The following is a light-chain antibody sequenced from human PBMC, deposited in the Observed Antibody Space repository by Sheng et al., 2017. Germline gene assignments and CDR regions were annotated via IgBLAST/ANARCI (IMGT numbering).Light chain of an antibody. J-gene: IGKJ4*01. CDR2: TAS. CDR1: QSISSW. V-gene: IGKV1-27*01. CDR3: QKYNSAPST. Sequence: DIQVTQFPSTLSASVGDRVTITCRASQSISSWLAWYQQKPGKVPQLLIYTASTLQSGVPSRFSGSGYGTDFTLTISSLQPEDVATYYCQKYNSAPSTFGGGTKVEIK.